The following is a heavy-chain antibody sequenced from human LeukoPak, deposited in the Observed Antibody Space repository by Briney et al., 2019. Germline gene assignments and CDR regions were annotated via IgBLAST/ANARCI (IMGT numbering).Heavy chain of an antibody. V-gene: IGHV3-43*02. CDR3: ARGDGYNFFDY. CDR2: ISGDGVST. Sequence: GGSLRLSCVASGLPIADFAMHWVRQAPGKGLEWVSLISGDGVSTFYADSVKGRFTISRDNSENTLYLQMKSLRAEDTAVYYCARGDGYNFFDYWGQGTLVTVSS. J-gene: IGHJ4*02. CDR1: GLPIADFA. D-gene: IGHD5-24*01.